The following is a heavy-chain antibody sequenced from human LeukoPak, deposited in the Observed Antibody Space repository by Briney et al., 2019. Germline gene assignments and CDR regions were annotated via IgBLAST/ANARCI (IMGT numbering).Heavy chain of an antibody. CDR1: GGSISSYY. V-gene: IGHV4-59*01. J-gene: IGHJ4*02. CDR2: IYYSGST. D-gene: IGHD6-13*01. CDR3: AREALAIDY. Sequence: SXTLSLTCTVSGGSISSYYWSWIRQPPGKGLEWIGYIYYSGSTNYNPSLKSRVTISVDTSKNQFSLKLSSVTAADTAVYYCAREALAIDYWGQGTLVTVSS.